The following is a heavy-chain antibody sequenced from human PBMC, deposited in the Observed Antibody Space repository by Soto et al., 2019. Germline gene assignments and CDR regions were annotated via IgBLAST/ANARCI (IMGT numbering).Heavy chain of an antibody. CDR3: AHRLIPQAAAMFAKGMNWVDP. Sequence: QITLKESGPTLVKPTQTLTLTCTFSGFSLSTSGVGVGWIRQPPGKALEWLALIYWDDDKRYSPSLKSRLTITKDSSKNQVVLTMTNMDPVETATYYCAHRLIPQAAAMFAKGMNWVDPWGQGTLVTVSS. CDR2: IYWDDDK. CDR1: GFSLSTSGVG. D-gene: IGHD5-18*01. J-gene: IGHJ5*02. V-gene: IGHV2-5*02.